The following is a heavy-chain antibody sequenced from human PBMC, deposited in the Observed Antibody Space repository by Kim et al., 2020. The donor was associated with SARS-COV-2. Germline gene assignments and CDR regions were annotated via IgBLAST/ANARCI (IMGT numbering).Heavy chain of an antibody. CDR3: ARAGITFEGDMDYYYFYG. V-gene: IGHV3-53*01. CDR1: GFTFSSNY. D-gene: IGHD3-16*01. Sequence: GGSLRLSCAASGFTFSSNYMNWVRQAPGKGLEWVSVIYSGGSTYYAVSAKNGRTITSDNYKNNPHHQLKNIRSEDTAAVYCARAGITFEGDMDYYYFYG. J-gene: IGHJ6*01. CDR2: IYSGGST.